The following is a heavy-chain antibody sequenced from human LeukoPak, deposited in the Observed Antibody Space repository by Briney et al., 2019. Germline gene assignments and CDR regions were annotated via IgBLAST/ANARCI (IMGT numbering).Heavy chain of an antibody. Sequence: ASETLSLTCTVSGGSISGYYWSWIRQPPGKGLEWIAYISYSGSTNYNPSLKSRVTISVDTSKNQFSLKLSSVTAADTAMYYCARGGPRLYYYYMGVWGKGTTVTISS. J-gene: IGHJ6*03. V-gene: IGHV4-59*01. D-gene: IGHD3-22*01. CDR1: GGSISGYY. CDR2: ISYSGST. CDR3: ARGGPRLYYYYMGV.